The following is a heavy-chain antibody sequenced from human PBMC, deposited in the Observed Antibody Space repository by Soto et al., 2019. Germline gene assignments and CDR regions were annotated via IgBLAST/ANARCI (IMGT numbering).Heavy chain of an antibody. Sequence: GASVKVSCKASGGTFSSYAISWVRQAPGQGLEWMGGIIPIFGTANYAQKFQGRVTITADESTSTAYMELSSLSSEDTAVYYCASSLFSGVGHYGMDVWGQGTTVTVSS. D-gene: IGHD3-3*01. CDR2: IIPIFGTA. V-gene: IGHV1-69*13. CDR1: GGTFSSYA. J-gene: IGHJ6*02. CDR3: ASSLFSGVGHYGMDV.